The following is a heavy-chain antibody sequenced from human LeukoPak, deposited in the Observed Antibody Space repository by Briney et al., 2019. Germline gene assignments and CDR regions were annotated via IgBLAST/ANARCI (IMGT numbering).Heavy chain of an antibody. CDR1: GFTFSSYW. D-gene: IGHD3-10*01. CDR3: ARAVTYFYGSVTYDWFDP. Sequence: GGSLRLSCAASGFTFSSYWMHWVRQTPRKGLMWVSRIGRDGSTIYADSVKDRFTISRDNGKNTVYLQMNSLRVDDTAMYYCARAVTYFYGSVTYDWFDPWGQGTLVTVSS. V-gene: IGHV3-74*01. CDR2: IGRDGST. J-gene: IGHJ5*02.